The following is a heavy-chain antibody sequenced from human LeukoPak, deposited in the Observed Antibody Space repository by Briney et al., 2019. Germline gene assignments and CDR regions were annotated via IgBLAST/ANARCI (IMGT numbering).Heavy chain of an antibody. CDR1: GFTFSNAW. Sequence: PGGSLRLSCAASGFTFSNAWKSWVRQAPGQGLEWVGRIKSKTDGGTTDYAAPVKGRFTISRDDSKNTLYLQMNSLKTEDTAVYYCTTDLSYFWSGYYRYYFDYWGQGTLVTVSS. J-gene: IGHJ4*02. D-gene: IGHD3-3*01. CDR3: TTDLSYFWSGYYRYYFDY. V-gene: IGHV3-15*01. CDR2: IKSKTDGGTT.